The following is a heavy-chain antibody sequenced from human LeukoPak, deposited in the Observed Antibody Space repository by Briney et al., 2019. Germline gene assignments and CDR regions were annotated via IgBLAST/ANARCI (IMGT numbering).Heavy chain of an antibody. CDR1: GYTFTSYD. J-gene: IGHJ6*03. D-gene: IGHD2-15*01. CDR2: MNPNSGNT. V-gene: IGHV1-8*01. CDR3: ASSPGGTLHPADIDV. Sequence: ASVKVSCKASGYTFTSYDINWVRQATGQGLEWMGWMNPNSGNTGYAQKFQGRVTMTRNTSISTAYMELSSLRSEDTAVYYCASSPGGTLHPADIDVWGKGTTVTVSS.